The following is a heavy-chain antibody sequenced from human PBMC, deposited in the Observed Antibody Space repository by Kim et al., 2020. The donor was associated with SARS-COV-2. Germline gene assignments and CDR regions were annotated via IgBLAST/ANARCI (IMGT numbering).Heavy chain of an antibody. CDR2: FDPEDGET. CDR1: GYTLTELS. Sequence: ASVKVSCKVSGYTLTELSMHLVRQAPGKGLEWMGGFDPEDGETIYAQKFQGRVTMTEDTSTDTAYMELSSLRSEDTAVYYCATAPNPTYYYDSSQPPPFDYWGQGTLVTVSS. CDR3: ATAPNPTYYYDSSQPPPFDY. J-gene: IGHJ4*02. V-gene: IGHV1-24*01. D-gene: IGHD3-22*01.